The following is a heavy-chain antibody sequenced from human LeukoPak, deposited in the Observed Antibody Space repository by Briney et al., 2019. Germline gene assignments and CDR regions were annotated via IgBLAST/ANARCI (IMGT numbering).Heavy chain of an antibody. CDR3: ATGGTRAATGRMGF. J-gene: IGHJ4*02. V-gene: IGHV3-30*03. D-gene: IGHD6-25*01. Sequence: GGSLRLSCAASGFTFSSFGMHWVRQAPGKGLEWVTVTSYDGNEEYYADSVKGRFTISRDNSKSTVYLQMNSLRAEDTAVYYCATGGTRAATGRMGFWGQGTLVTVSS. CDR2: TSYDGNEE. CDR1: GFTFSSFG.